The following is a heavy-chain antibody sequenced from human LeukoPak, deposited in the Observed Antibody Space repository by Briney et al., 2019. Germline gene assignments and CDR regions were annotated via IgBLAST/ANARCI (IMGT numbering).Heavy chain of an antibody. CDR1: GFTFSNSA. CDR2: LSGSGIAT. J-gene: IGHJ4*01. D-gene: IGHD6-19*01. Sequence: GGSLRLSCAASGFTFSNSAMSWVRQAPGKGLEWFSTLSGSGIATYYADSVKGRFTISRDNSKNTLYLQMNSLRAEDTAVYYCAKGIYSSGWSYFDYWGHGTLVTVSS. V-gene: IGHV3-23*01. CDR3: AKGIYSSGWSYFDY.